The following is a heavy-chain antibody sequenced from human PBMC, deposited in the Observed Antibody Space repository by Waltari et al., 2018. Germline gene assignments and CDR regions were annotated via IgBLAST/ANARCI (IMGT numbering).Heavy chain of an antibody. CDR3: ARQTSLGYCSGGSCYLGYYYYYGMDV. D-gene: IGHD2-15*01. CDR1: GGPISSSSYY. CDR2: IYYSGST. V-gene: IGHV4-39*01. Sequence: QLQLQESGPGLVKPPETLPLTCTVSGGPISSSSYYWGWIRQPPGKGLEWIGSIYYSGSTYYNPSLKSRVTISVDTSKNQFSLKLSSVTAADTAVYYCARQTSLGYCSGGSCYLGYYYYYGMDVWGQGTTVTVSS. J-gene: IGHJ6*02.